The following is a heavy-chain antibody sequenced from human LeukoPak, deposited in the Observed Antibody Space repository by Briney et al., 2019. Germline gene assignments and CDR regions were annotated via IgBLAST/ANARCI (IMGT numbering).Heavy chain of an antibody. CDR2: IYPGDSDT. Sequence: GESLKISCKGSGYSFTSYWIGWVRQMPGKGLEWMGIIYPGDSDTRYSPSFQGQVTISADKSISTAYLQWSSLKASDTAMYYCARHVSYCSGGSCYSAAFDIWGQGTMVTVSS. D-gene: IGHD2-15*01. CDR3: ARHVSYCSGGSCYSAAFDI. CDR1: GYSFTSYW. J-gene: IGHJ3*02. V-gene: IGHV5-51*01.